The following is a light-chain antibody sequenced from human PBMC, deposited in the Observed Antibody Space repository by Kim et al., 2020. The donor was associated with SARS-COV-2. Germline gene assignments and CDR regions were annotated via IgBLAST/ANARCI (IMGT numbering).Light chain of an antibody. CDR2: WAS. J-gene: IGKJ4*01. CDR1: QSVLYDSNNKNC. Sequence: DIVMTQSPDTLALSLGERATINCKSSQSVLYDSNNKNCLSWYQQKPGQPPKLLIYWASTRESGVPDRFSGSGSGTDFTLTISSLQAEDVAVYYCQQFVKTPLTFGGGTKVDIK. CDR3: QQFVKTPLT. V-gene: IGKV4-1*01.